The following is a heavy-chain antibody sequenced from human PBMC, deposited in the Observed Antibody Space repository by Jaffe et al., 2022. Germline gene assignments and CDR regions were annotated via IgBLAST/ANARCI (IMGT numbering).Heavy chain of an antibody. CDR2: MNHLGTT. CDR3: VRKTMGAGRSVDY. V-gene: IGHV4-4*02. D-gene: IGHD1-26*01. Sequence: QVQLQESGPGLVKPSGTLSLTCAVSGDSISSPYWWSWIRQPPGKGLEWIGEMNHLGTTVYNPSLKGRVTISGDKSKNQFSLNLSSVTAADTAVYYCVRKTMGAGRSVDYWGQGTLVTVSS. J-gene: IGHJ4*02. CDR1: GDSISSPYW.